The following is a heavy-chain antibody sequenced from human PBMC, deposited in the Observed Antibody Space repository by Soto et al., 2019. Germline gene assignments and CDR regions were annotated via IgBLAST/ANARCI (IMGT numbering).Heavy chain of an antibody. J-gene: IGHJ5*02. D-gene: IGHD3-10*01. CDR1: GGTFSSYT. CDR3: ARDPDYYGSGSYGWFDP. V-gene: IGHV1-69*08. CDR2: IIPILGIA. Sequence: QVQLVQSGAEVKKPGSSVKVSCKASGGTFSSYTISWVRQAPGQGLEWMGRIIPILGIANYAQKFQGRVTITADKSTSTAYMELSSLRPEDTAVYSCARDPDYYGSGSYGWFDPWGQGTLVTVSS.